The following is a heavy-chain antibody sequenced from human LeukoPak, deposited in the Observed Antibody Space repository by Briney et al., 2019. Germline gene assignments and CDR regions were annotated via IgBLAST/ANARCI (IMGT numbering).Heavy chain of an antibody. CDR2: IGSSGGGI. J-gene: IGHJ4*02. CDR3: AIDPNWGTHS. Sequence: GGSLRLSCAASGFTFSTYTMYWVRHPPGKGLEWVSIIGSSGGGIHYADSVKGRFTISRDNSKNALYLQMNSLRVEDTAVYYCAIDPNWGTHSWGQGVLVTVSS. V-gene: IGHV3-23*01. D-gene: IGHD7-27*01. CDR1: GFTFSTYT.